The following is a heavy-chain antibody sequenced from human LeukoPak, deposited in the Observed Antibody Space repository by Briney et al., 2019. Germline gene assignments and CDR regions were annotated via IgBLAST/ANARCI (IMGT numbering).Heavy chain of an antibody. J-gene: IGHJ4*02. CDR1: GFTFSSYG. V-gene: IGHV3-30*02. D-gene: IGHD2-2*01. CDR3: AKAYCASTICYGGGKIDY. Sequence: GGSLRLSCGASGFTFSSYGMHWVRQAPGKGPEWVAFIRYDGSNKYYADSVKGRFTISRDDSKSTLYLQMNSLRVEDTAVYYCAKAYCASTICYGGGKIDYWGQGTLVTVSS. CDR2: IRYDGSNK.